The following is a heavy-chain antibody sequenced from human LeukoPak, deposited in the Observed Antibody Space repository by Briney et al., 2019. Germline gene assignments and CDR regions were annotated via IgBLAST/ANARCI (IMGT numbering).Heavy chain of an antibody. Sequence: GGSLRLSCAASGFTFSSYGMHWVRQAPGKGLEWVANINEDGSEKNYVDSVKGRFTISRDNAKTSLYLQMNSLRVEDTAVYYCVPEPEYGESGGGQGALVTVSS. CDR3: VPEPEYGESG. D-gene: IGHD4-17*01. J-gene: IGHJ4*02. V-gene: IGHV3-7*01. CDR1: GFTFSSYG. CDR2: INEDGSEK.